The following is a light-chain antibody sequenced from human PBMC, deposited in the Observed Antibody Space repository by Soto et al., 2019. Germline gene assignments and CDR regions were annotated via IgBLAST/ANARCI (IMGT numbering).Light chain of an antibody. V-gene: IGKV3-11*01. J-gene: IGKJ1*01. CDR3: QHHNNWWT. CDR1: QSVRSY. CDR2: DAS. Sequence: EIVLTQSPATLSLSPGERATLSCRASQSVRSYLAWYQQRPGQSPRLLIYDASNRATGIPARFSGSGSGTDFTLTISSLEAEDFAVYYCQHHNNWWTFGQGTKVE.